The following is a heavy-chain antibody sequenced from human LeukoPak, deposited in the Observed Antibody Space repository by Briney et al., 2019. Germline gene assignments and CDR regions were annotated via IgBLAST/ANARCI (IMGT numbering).Heavy chain of an antibody. V-gene: IGHV3-30-3*01. CDR2: ISYDGSNK. Sequence: GGSLRLSCAASGFTFSSYAMHWVRQAPGKGLEWVAVISYDGSNKYYADSVKGRFTISRDNSKSTLYLQMNSLRAEDTAVYYCASQRGAYGDYTLGYFDYWGQGTLVTVSS. CDR3: ASQRGAYGDYTLGYFDY. CDR1: GFTFSSYA. J-gene: IGHJ4*02. D-gene: IGHD4-17*01.